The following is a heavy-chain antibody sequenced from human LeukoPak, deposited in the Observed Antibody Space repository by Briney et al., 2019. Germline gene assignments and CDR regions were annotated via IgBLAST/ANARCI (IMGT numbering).Heavy chain of an antibody. J-gene: IGHJ4*02. D-gene: IGHD6-19*01. CDR3: ARDLGYSSGCPAD. CDR1: GFTFSSYA. Sequence: PGGSLRLSCAASGFTFSSYAMDWVRQAPGKGLEWVSSISSSSSYIYYADSVKGRFTISRDNAKNSLYLQMNSLRAEDTAVYYCARDLGYSSGCPADWGQGTLVTVSS. CDR2: ISSSSSYI. V-gene: IGHV3-21*01.